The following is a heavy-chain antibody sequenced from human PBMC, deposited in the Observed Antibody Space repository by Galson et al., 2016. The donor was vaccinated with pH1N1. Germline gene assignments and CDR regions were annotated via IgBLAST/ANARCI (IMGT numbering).Heavy chain of an antibody. D-gene: IGHD5-12*01. Sequence: SLRLSCAASGLTFNSYGMHWVRQAPGKGPEWVAFIRYDGSNKYYADSVKGRFTISRDNSKNMLYLQMNSLRTEDTAVYYCAKDRGYSYGRFFDYWGQGARVIISS. V-gene: IGHV3-30*02. CDR3: AKDRGYSYGRFFDY. J-gene: IGHJ4*02. CDR2: IRYDGSNK. CDR1: GLTFNSYG.